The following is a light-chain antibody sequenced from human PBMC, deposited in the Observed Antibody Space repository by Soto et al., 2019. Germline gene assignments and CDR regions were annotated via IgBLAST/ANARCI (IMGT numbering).Light chain of an antibody. V-gene: IGKV3-15*01. CDR2: DAS. CDR1: QSVSNN. J-gene: IGKJ1*01. CDR3: QQYNNCPPWT. Sequence: ILMTQSPATLSVSPGERATLSCRASQSVSNNLAWYQQKHGQAPRRLIYDASTRATGIPARFSGGGSGTEFTLTIIGMQYADFAVYYCQQYNNCPPWTFGQGTKVEIK.